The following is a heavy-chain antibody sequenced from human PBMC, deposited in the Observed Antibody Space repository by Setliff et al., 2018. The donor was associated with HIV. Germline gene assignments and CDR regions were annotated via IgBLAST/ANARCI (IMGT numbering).Heavy chain of an antibody. Sequence: SETLSLTCAVSGGSISSGAYYWSWVRQHPGKGLEWIGYIYNIANTHYNPSLASRVSISIDTSKSQFSLKLSSVTAADTAVYYCARGDFYGTRNYFDYWGQGALVTSPQ. CDR3: ARGDFYGTRNYFDY. V-gene: IGHV4-31*02. J-gene: IGHJ4*02. D-gene: IGHD2-8*01. CDR2: IYNIANT. CDR1: GGSISSGAYY.